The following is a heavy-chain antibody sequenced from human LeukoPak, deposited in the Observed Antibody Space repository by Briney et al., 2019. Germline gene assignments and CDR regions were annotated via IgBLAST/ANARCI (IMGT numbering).Heavy chain of an antibody. Sequence: ETLSLTCTVSGGSISSGGYYWSWVRQAPGKGLEWVSAIGSGTYYADSVKGRFTISRDNSKNTLYLQMNSLRAEDTAVYYCAKVLAYYFDYWGQGTLVTVSS. CDR2: IGSGT. CDR1: GGSISSGGYY. J-gene: IGHJ4*02. V-gene: IGHV3-23*01. CDR3: AKVLAYYFDY.